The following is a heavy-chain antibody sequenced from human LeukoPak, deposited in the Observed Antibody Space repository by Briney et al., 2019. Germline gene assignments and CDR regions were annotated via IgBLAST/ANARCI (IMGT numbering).Heavy chain of an antibody. V-gene: IGHV3-48*01. Sequence: GGSLRLSCAASGFTFSSYSMNWVRQAPGKGLEWVSYISSSSSTIYYADSVKGRFTISRDNSKNALYLQMNSLRAEDTAVYYCASANLDAFDFWGQGTMVTVSS. CDR1: GFTFSSYS. J-gene: IGHJ3*01. CDR3: ASANLDAFDF. CDR2: ISSSSSTI. D-gene: IGHD1-14*01.